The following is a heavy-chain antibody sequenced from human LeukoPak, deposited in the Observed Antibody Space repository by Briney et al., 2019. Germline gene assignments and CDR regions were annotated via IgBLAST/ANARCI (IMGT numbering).Heavy chain of an antibody. CDR3: AREETHHVYYGMDV. Sequence: SQTLSLTCAISGDSVSSNSAAWNWIRQSPSRGLEWLGRTYYRSKWYNDYAVSVKSRITINPDASKNQFSLQLKSVTPEDTAVYYCAREETHHVYYGMDVWGQGTMVTVSS. V-gene: IGHV6-1*01. CDR2: TYYRSKWYN. J-gene: IGHJ6*02. D-gene: IGHD1-14*01. CDR1: GDSVSSNSAA.